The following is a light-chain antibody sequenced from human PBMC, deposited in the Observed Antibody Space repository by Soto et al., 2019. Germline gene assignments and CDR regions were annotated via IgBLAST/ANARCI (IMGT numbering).Light chain of an antibody. V-gene: IGKV1-39*01. Sequence: DIQMTQSPSSLSASVGDRVTITCRASQSISSYLNWYQQKPGKAPKLLIYAASSLQSGVPSRFSGSGSGTDFPLPISSLKPENFVLIYFNPPPTSFGGGTKVEI. J-gene: IGKJ4*01. CDR1: QSISSY. CDR3: NPPPTS. CDR2: AAS.